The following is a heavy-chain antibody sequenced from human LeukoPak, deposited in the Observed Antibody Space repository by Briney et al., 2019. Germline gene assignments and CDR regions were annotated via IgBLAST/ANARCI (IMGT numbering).Heavy chain of an antibody. J-gene: IGHJ3*02. CDR1: GFTFSSYA. Sequence: GGSLRLSCAASGFTFSSYAMSWVRQAPGKGLEWVSAISGSGGSTYYADSVKGRFTISRDNSKNTLYLQMNSLRAEDTAVYYCAKTLLWFGELLDAFDIWGQGTMVTVSS. CDR2: ISGSGGST. D-gene: IGHD3-10*01. CDR3: AKTLLWFGELLDAFDI. V-gene: IGHV3-23*01.